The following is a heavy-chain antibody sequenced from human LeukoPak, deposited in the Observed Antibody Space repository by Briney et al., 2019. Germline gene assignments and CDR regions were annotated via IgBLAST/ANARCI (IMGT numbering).Heavy chain of an antibody. D-gene: IGHD3-22*01. V-gene: IGHV1-2*02. CDR1: GYTFTDYY. J-gene: IGHJ4*02. Sequence: ASVKVSCKASGYTFTDYYMHWVRQAPGQGLEWMGWINPNSGGTNYAQKFQGRVTMTRDTSISTAFMELSSLRSDDTAVYYCAPTLNYYDSSGYPSPFDYWGQGALVTVSS. CDR3: APTLNYYDSSGYPSPFDY. CDR2: INPNSGGT.